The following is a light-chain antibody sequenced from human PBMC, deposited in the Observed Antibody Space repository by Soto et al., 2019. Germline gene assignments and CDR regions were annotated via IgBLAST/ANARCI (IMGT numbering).Light chain of an antibody. Sequence: EIVMTQSQVTLSASPGERATLSCRASQTVSTNLAWYQQRPGQAPRLLIYGASTRVTGIPPRFSGSGSGTDFTLTISSLQSEDFAVYFCRQYTNWPQNFGQGPKLEIK. J-gene: IGKJ2*01. CDR1: QTVSTN. CDR3: RQYTNWPQN. V-gene: IGKV3-15*01. CDR2: GAS.